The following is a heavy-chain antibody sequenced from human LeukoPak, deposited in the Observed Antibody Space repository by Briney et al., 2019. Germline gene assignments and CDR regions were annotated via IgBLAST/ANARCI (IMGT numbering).Heavy chain of an antibody. V-gene: IGHV1-69*04. CDR2: IIPILGVA. D-gene: IGHD7-27*01. Sequence: ASVKVSCKASGGTFSSYAISWVRQAPGQGLEWMGRIIPILGVANCAQKFQGRVTITADKSTSTAYMELSSLRSEDTAVYYCASSNWGGAKDWYFDLWGRGTLVTVSS. CDR3: ASSNWGGAKDWYFDL. J-gene: IGHJ2*01. CDR1: GGTFSSYA.